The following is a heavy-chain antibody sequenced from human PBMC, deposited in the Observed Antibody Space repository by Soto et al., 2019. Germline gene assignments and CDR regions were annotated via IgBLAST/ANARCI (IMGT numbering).Heavy chain of an antibody. Sequence: ASVKVSCKASGYTFTSYYMHWVRQAPGQGLEWMGIINPSGGSTSYAQKFQGRVTMTRDTSTSTVYMELSSLRSEDTAVYYCARGFGEDIVVVPAAGDYGMDVWRQVTTVTVSS. CDR1: GYTFTSYY. J-gene: IGHJ6*02. CDR2: INPSGGST. D-gene: IGHD2-2*01. CDR3: ARGFGEDIVVVPAAGDYGMDV. V-gene: IGHV1-46*01.